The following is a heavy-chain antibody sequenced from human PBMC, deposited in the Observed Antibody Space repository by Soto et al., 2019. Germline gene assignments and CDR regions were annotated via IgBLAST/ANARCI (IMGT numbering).Heavy chain of an antibody. V-gene: IGHV3-74*01. CDR2: TDSDGSFT. J-gene: IGHJ6*02. D-gene: IGHD2-2*01. CDR1: GFTFSSYW. CDR3: AGDIVLVPAANSALSLGTAAPYSNLSTTNYYYSYGMDV. Sequence: GGSLRLSCVASGFTFSSYWMHWVRRTPGQGLVWVSHTDSDGSFTTYADSVKGRFTISGDNAKNTLFLQMNSLRAEDTAVYYCAGDIVLVPAANSALSLGTAAPYSNLSTTNYYYSYGMDVWGQGTPFTVS.